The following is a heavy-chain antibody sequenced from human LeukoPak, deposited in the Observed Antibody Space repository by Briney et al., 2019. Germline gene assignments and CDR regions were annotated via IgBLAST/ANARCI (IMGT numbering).Heavy chain of an antibody. CDR3: ARTVGDCSGGSCYRYYYYGMDV. Sequence: GESLKISCKGSGYSFTSYWIGWVRQMPGKGLEGMGIIFPGDSDTRYSPSFQGEGTISADKAISTAYLQWSSLRASDTAMYYCARTVGDCSGGSCYRYYYYGMDVWGQGTTVTVSS. V-gene: IGHV5-51*01. D-gene: IGHD2-15*01. CDR1: GYSFTSYW. J-gene: IGHJ6*02. CDR2: IFPGDSDT.